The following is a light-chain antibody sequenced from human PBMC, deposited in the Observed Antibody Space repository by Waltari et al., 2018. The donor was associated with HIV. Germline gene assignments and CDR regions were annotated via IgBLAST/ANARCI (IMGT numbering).Light chain of an antibody. V-gene: IGLV1-44*01. CDR1: SPNIGSNT. J-gene: IGLJ1*01. Sequence: QSVLPPPPSASGSPAQRATITFSGTSPNIGSNTVTGYAPLPGTTPMPLIFTNNHQPSGVPDRFSGSKSGTSAALAISGLQSEDEADYYCAAWDDSLNGFVFGTGTKVTVL. CDR3: AAWDDSLNGFV. CDR2: TNN.